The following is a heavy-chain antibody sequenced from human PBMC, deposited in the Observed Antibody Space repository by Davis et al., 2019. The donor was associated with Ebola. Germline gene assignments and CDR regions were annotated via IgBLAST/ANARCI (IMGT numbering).Heavy chain of an antibody. J-gene: IGHJ6*04. V-gene: IGHV3-7*01. D-gene: IGHD2-2*01. CDR2: IKQDGSEK. CDR1: GFTFRSYW. Sequence: GGSLRLSCAASGFTFRSYWMSWVRQAPGKGLEWVANIKQDGSEKYYVDSVKGRFTISRDNAKNSLYLQMNSLRADDTAVYYCARDTSCSTTSCYIHYSGMDVWGKGTTVTVSS. CDR3: ARDTSCSTTSCYIHYSGMDV.